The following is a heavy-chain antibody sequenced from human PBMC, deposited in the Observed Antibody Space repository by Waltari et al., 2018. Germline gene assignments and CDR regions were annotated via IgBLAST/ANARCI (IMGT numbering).Heavy chain of an antibody. V-gene: IGHV4-39*01. CDR3: GYGELFFDY. CDR1: GGSISRSSSY. Sequence: QLQLQESGPGLVKPSETLSLTCTVSGGSISRSSSYWGWIRQPPGKGLEWIGSLYYSGSTYYNPSLKSRVTISVDTSKNQFSLKLSSVTAADTAVYYCGYGELFFDYWGQGTLVTVSS. CDR2: LYYSGST. J-gene: IGHJ4*02. D-gene: IGHD3-10*01.